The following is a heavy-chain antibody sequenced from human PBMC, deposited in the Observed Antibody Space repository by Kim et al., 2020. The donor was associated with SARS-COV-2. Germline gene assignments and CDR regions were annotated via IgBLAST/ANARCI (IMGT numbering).Heavy chain of an antibody. V-gene: IGHV3-11*01. CDR1: GFTFSDDY. Sequence: GGSRRLSCAASGFTFSDDYMSWIRQAPGKGLEWVSYISSSGSTKYYAGSVKGRLTISRDNAKKSLYLQMNSLRAEDTAVYYCSRSGTYLHVGDYWGQGTL. CDR3: SRSGTYLHVGDY. J-gene: IGHJ4*02. CDR2: ISSSGSTK. D-gene: IGHD3-10*01.